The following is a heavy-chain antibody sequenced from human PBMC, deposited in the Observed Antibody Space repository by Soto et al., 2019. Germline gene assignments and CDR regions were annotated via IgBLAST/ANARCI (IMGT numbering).Heavy chain of an antibody. V-gene: IGHV1-18*01. CDR2: ISAYNGNT. Sequence: QVQLVQSGAEVRKPGASVKVSCKASGYTFTSYGISWVRQAPGQGLEWMGWISAYNGNTNYAQKLQGRVTMTTDTTTSTAYMELRSLRSDATAVYYCARDEDIRIGRYYGMDLWCRGTTVIVSS. D-gene: IGHD3-10*01. CDR1: GYTFTSYG. J-gene: IGHJ6*02. CDR3: ARDEDIRIGRYYGMDL.